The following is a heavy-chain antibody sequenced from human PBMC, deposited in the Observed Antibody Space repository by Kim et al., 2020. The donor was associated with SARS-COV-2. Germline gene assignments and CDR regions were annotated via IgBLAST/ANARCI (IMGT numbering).Heavy chain of an antibody. Sequence: GGSLRLSCAASGFALSHYSMNWVRQAPGKGLEWVSYIHRTSSPIYYAESVKGRFTISRDNARNSVFLQMNSLRDEDTAVYYCARDTPESAVAASFDYWGQGTLVTVSS. J-gene: IGHJ4*02. V-gene: IGHV3-48*02. CDR2: IHRTSSPI. D-gene: IGHD6-19*01. CDR1: GFALSHYS. CDR3: ARDTPESAVAASFDY.